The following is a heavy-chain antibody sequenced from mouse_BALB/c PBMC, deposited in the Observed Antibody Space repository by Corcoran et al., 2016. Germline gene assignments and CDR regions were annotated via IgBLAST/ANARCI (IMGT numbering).Heavy chain of an antibody. CDR2: INTNTGEP. CDR1: GYTFTNYG. CDR3: ASGDDCYYAGDY. Sequence: QIQLVQSGPELKKPGETVKISCKASGYTFTNYGMNWVKQAPGKGLKWMGWINTNTGEPTYAEEFKGRFAFSLETSASTAYLQINNLKNEDTATDFCASGDDCYYAGDYWGQGTTVTVSS. V-gene: IGHV9-3*02. D-gene: IGHD2-3*01. J-gene: IGHJ2*01.